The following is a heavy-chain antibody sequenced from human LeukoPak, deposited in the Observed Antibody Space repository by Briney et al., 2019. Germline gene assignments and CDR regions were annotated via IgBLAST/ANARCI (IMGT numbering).Heavy chain of an antibody. D-gene: IGHD3-9*01. V-gene: IGHV3-13*01. Sequence: GGSLRLSCAASGFTFSTSDMHWVRQLSGKGLEWVSAIGTADDTFYSDSVKGRFTISRDNAKNSLYLQMNSLRAGDTAVYFCARGHMLTGYYNFAWLDPWGQGTLVTVSS. CDR1: GFTFSTSD. CDR2: IGTADDT. J-gene: IGHJ5*02. CDR3: ARGHMLTGYYNFAWLDP.